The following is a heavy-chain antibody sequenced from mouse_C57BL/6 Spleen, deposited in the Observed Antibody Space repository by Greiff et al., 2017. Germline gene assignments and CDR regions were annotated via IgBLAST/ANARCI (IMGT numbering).Heavy chain of an antibody. V-gene: IGHV1-39*01. CDR2: INPNYGTT. D-gene: IGHD1-1*01. Sequence: QLQESGPELVKPGASVKISCKASGYSFTDYNMNWVKQSNGKSLEWIGVINPNYGTTSYNQKFKGKATLTVDQSSSTAYMQLNSLTSEDSAVYDCARWGYYYGSSPGAYWGQGTLGTVSA. J-gene: IGHJ3*01. CDR3: ARWGYYYGSSPGAY. CDR1: GYSFTDYN.